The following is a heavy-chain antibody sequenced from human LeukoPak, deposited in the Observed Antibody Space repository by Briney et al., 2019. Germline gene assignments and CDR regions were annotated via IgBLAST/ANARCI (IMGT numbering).Heavy chain of an antibody. CDR3: ARGWKWLVLGPYYYWFDY. V-gene: IGHV4-34*01. D-gene: IGHD6-19*01. CDR1: GGSFSGYY. Sequence: PPETLSLTCAVYGGSFSGYYWSWIRQPPGKGLEWIGEINHSGSTNYNPSLKSRVTISVDTSKNQFSLKLSSVTAADTAVYYCARGWKWLVLGPYYYWFDYWGQGTLVTVSS. CDR2: INHSGST. J-gene: IGHJ4*02.